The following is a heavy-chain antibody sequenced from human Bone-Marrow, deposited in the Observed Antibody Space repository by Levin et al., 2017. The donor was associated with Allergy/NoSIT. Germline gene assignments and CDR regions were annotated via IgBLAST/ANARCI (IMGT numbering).Heavy chain of an antibody. CDR1: GFTFSGSA. D-gene: IGHD3-3*01. J-gene: IGHJ5*02. CDR3: TYDFWSGYQNNWFDP. Sequence: KVSCAASGFTFSGSAMHWVRQASGKGLEWVGRIRSKANNYATAYAASVKGRFTISRDDSKNTAYLQMNSLKTEDTAVYYCTYDFWSGYQNNWFDPWGQGTLVTVSS. V-gene: IGHV3-73*01. CDR2: IRSKANNYAT.